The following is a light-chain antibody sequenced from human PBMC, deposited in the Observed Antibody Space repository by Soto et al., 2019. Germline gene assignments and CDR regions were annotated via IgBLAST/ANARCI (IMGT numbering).Light chain of an antibody. CDR2: AGS. Sequence: DILMTQSPPSLSASLGDRVTITCRASQNIDSNLNWYQQKPGQTPKLLIYAGSRLHSGVPSRFSGRGSGTDFTITISRLQPEDFATCIWQQSYSTLYTFGQGTKLEIK. V-gene: IGKV1-39*01. CDR3: QQSYSTLYT. CDR1: QNIDSN. J-gene: IGKJ2*01.